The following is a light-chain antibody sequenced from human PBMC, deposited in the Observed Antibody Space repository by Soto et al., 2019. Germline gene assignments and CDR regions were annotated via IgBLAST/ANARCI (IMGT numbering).Light chain of an antibody. CDR1: QSVTSH. CDR3: QQYNNWPLT. V-gene: IGKV3-15*01. Sequence: EIVITQSPATLSVSPVEIATLSCMASQSVTSHLAWYQQKPGQAPRLLVYGLSTRATGIPARFSGSGSGTEFTLTISSLQSEDFEVYFCQQYNNWPLTFGQGTRMEIK. J-gene: IGKJ5*01. CDR2: GLS.